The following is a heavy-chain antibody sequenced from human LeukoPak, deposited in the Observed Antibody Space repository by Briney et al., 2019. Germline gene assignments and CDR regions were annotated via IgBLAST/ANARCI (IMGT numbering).Heavy chain of an antibody. J-gene: IGHJ4*02. V-gene: IGHV3-30*02. CDR3: ARDPGFDY. Sequence: PGGSLRLSCAASGFTFSSYGMHWVRQAPGKGLEWVAFIRYDGSNKYYADSVKGRFTISRDNAKNSLYLQMNSLRAEDTAVYYCARDPGFDYWGQGTLVTVSS. CDR1: GFTFSSYG. CDR2: IRYDGSNK.